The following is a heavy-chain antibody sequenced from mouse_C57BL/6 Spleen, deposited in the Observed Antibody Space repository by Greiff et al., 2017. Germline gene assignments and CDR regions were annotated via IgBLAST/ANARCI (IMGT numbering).Heavy chain of an antibody. CDR1: GFTFSSYA. V-gene: IGHV5-4*01. CDR2: ISDGGSYT. CDR3: ARDPIMDY. D-gene: IGHD6-5*01. J-gene: IGHJ4*01. Sequence: VQLKESGGGLVKPGGSLKLSCAASGFTFSSYAMSWVRQTPEKRLEWVATISDGGSYTYYPDNVKGRFTISRDNAKNNLYLQMSHLKSEDTGMYYCARDPIMDYWGQGTSVTGSS.